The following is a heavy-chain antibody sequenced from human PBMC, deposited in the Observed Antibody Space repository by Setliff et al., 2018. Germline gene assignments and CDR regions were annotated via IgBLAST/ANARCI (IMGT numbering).Heavy chain of an antibody. V-gene: IGHV4-59*11. Sequence: SETLSLTCTVSGVSPSGHYWNWIRPPPGKGREWIGYIYYDGNTKYNPSLKRRVTMSIDPSKTQLSLKLTTVSAADTAVYYCVRGGIAWSWHYDRWGRGTLVTVSS. CDR2: IYYDGNT. J-gene: IGHJ2*01. CDR1: GVSPSGHY. D-gene: IGHD3-9*01. CDR3: VRGGIAWSWHYDR.